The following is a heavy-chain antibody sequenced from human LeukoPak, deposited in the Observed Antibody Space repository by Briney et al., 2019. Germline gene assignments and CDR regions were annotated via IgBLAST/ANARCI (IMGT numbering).Heavy chain of an antibody. Sequence: GGSLKISCKGSGYSFTSYWIGWVRQMPGKGLEWMGIIYPDDSNTRYSPSFQGQVTFSADKSINTAFLQWSSLKASDTAMSYCARLGEDLAVGVAGYWFDPWGQGTLVTVSS. CDR1: GYSFTSYW. CDR3: ARLGEDLAVGVAGYWFDP. V-gene: IGHV5-51*01. CDR2: IYPDDSNT. D-gene: IGHD2-15*01. J-gene: IGHJ5*02.